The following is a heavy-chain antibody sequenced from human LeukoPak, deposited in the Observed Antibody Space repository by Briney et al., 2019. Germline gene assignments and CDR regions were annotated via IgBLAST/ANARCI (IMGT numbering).Heavy chain of an antibody. CDR2: ISAYDGNT. V-gene: IGHV1-18*01. J-gene: IGHJ4*02. CDR3: ARDRTPLNGYYNDRSGYYYSY. Sequence: EASVKVSCKASGYTFSSYGISWVRQAPGLGLEWMGWISAYDGNTNYAQKVQGRVTMTTDTYKRTAYLELRSLRSDDTAVYYCARDRTPLNGYYNDRSGYYYSYWGQGTLVTVSS. D-gene: IGHD3-22*01. CDR1: GYTFSSYG.